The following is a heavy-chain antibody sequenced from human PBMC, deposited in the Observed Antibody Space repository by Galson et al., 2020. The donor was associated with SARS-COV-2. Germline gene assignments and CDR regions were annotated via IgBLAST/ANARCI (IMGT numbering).Heavy chain of an antibody. CDR2: INWNGDRT. V-gene: IGHV3-20*01. Sequence: GGSLRLSCAASGFSFDDYGLSWVRQAPGKGLEWVSGINWNGDRTGYADSVKGRFTISRDNAKNSLYLQMNSLRAEDMALYHCARGFYSSDWYGGYYDSGLDVWGQGVTVTVAS. CDR1: GFSFDDYG. CDR3: ARGFYSSDWYGGYYDSGLDV. J-gene: IGHJ6*02. D-gene: IGHD6-13*01.